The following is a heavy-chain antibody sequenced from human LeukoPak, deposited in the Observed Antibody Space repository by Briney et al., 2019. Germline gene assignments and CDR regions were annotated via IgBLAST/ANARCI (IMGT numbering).Heavy chain of an antibody. J-gene: IGHJ6*03. CDR1: GYTFTAYY. CDR3: AKGGAVSSKSITMVRGTRRYYYYMDV. D-gene: IGHD3-10*01. CDR2: INPNSGAT. V-gene: IGHV1-2*02. Sequence: ASVKVSCKASGYTFTAYYIHWVRQAPGQGPECMGWINPNSGATNYAQKFQGRVTMTRDTSISTAYMELSRLRSDDTAVYYCAKGGAVSSKSITMVRGTRRYYYYMDVWGKGTTVTISS.